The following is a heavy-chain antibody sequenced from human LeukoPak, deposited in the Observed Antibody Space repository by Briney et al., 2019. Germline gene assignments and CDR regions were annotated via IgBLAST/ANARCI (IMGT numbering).Heavy chain of an antibody. J-gene: IGHJ4*02. CDR3: ARGDSSGYSLFDY. CDR2: IYYSGST. D-gene: IGHD3-22*01. V-gene: IGHV4-39*07. CDR1: GGSISSGSYY. Sequence: PSQTLSLTCTVSGGSISSGSYYWGWIRQPPGKGLEWIGSIYYSGSTYYNPSLKSRVTISVDTSKNQFSLKLSSVTAADTAVYYCARGDSSGYSLFDYWGQGTLVTVSS.